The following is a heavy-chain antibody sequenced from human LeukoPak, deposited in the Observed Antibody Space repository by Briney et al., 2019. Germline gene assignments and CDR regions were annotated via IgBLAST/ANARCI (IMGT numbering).Heavy chain of an antibody. J-gene: IGHJ3*02. D-gene: IGHD3-3*01. CDR1: GGSISSYY. CDR2: IYYSGST. Sequence: SETLPLTCTVSGGSISSYYWSWIRQPPGKGLEWIGYIYYSGSTNYNPSLKSRVTISVDTSKNQFSLKLSSVTAADTAVYYCARLDYDFWSGYYAFDIWGQGTMVTASS. CDR3: ARLDYDFWSGYYAFDI. V-gene: IGHV4-59*08.